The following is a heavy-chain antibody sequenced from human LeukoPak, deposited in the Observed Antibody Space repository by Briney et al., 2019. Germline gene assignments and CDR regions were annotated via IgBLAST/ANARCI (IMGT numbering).Heavy chain of an antibody. D-gene: IGHD3-10*01. V-gene: IGHV1-2*02. CDR1: GYTFTSYY. J-gene: IGHJ6*03. CDR2: INPNSGGT. CDR3: ARWHGSGSYYHLSYYYYMDV. Sequence: ASVKVSCKASGYTFTSYYMHWVRQAPGQGLEWMGWINPNSGGTNYAQKFQGRVTMTRDTSISTAYMELSRLRSDDTAVYYCARWHGSGSYYHLSYYYYMDVWGKGTTVTVSS.